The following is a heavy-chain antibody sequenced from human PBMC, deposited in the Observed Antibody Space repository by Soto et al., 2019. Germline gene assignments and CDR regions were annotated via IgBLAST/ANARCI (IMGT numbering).Heavy chain of an antibody. D-gene: IGHD1-26*01. CDR2: ISYDGSNI. Sequence: ESGGGVVQPGRSLRLSCAASGFPFSLYGMHWVRQAPGKGLEWVAVISYDGSNIYYGDSVRGRFTVSRDNSKSTLYLQMSSLRTEDTAIYYCAKKLPGKVGSPPDSWGQGTLVTVSS. CDR1: GFPFSLYG. J-gene: IGHJ4*02. CDR3: AKKLPGKVGSPPDS. V-gene: IGHV3-30*18.